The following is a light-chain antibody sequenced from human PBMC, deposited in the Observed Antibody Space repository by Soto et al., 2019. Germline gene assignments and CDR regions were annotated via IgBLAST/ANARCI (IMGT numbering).Light chain of an antibody. CDR3: MQSIQLPYT. CDR2: EVA. J-gene: IGKJ2*01. V-gene: IGKV2D-29*01. CDR1: QSLLHSDGKTY. Sequence: DIVMTQTPLSLSVTPGHPASISCKSSQSLLHSDGKTYLTGYLQKPGQPPQLLMNEVANRFSGVPDRFSGSGSGTDGTLKISRVEAEDVGVYACMQSIQLPYTFGQGTQLEIK.